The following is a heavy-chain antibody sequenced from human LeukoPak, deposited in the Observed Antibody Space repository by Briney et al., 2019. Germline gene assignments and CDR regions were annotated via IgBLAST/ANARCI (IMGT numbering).Heavy chain of an antibody. Sequence: GRSLRLSCAAPGFTFSSYAMHWVRQAPGKGLEWVAVISYDGSNKYYADSVKGRFTISRDNSKNTLYLQMNSLRAEDTAVYYCARGYGNYDFWSGNYYGMDVWGQGTTVTVSS. J-gene: IGHJ6*02. CDR1: GFTFSSYA. CDR2: ISYDGSNK. V-gene: IGHV3-30-3*01. D-gene: IGHD3-3*01. CDR3: ARGYGNYDFWSGNYYGMDV.